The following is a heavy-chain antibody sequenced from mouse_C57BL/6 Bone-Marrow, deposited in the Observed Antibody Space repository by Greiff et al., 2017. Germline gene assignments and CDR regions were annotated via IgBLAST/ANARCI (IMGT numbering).Heavy chain of an antibody. CDR1: GYTFTSYG. CDR3: ARERVYGSSPYYFDY. V-gene: IGHV1-81*01. Sequence: QVQLQQSGAELARPGASVKLSCKASGYTFTSYGISWVKQRTGQGLEWIGEIYPRSGNTYYNEKFKGKATLTADKSSSTAYMELRSLTSEDSAVYFCARERVYGSSPYYFDYWGEGTTRTVSS. D-gene: IGHD1-1*01. J-gene: IGHJ2*01. CDR2: IYPRSGNT.